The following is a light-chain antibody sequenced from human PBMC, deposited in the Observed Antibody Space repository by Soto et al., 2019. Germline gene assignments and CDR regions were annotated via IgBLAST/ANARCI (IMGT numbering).Light chain of an antibody. CDR1: QSVSSN. CDR2: GTS. CDR3: QHYGSSRT. J-gene: IGKJ1*01. Sequence: EIGMAQSPAALAVSPGGRATLSCRASQSVSSNLAWYQQKPGQAPSLLIYGTSSRATGIPERFSGSGSGTDFTLTISRLEPEDFAVYYCQHYGSSRTFGQGTKVDIK. V-gene: IGKV3-20*01.